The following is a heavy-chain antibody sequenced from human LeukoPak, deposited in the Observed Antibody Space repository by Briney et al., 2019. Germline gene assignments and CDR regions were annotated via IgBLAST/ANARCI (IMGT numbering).Heavy chain of an antibody. D-gene: IGHD6-19*01. CDR3: AREGYSSGWGGFDY. CDR2: ISSSGST. CDR1: GDSISSYS. J-gene: IGHJ4*02. Sequence: PSETLSLTCTVSGDSISSYSWSWIRQPPGKGLEWIGYISSSGSTNYSPSLKSRVTISVDTSKNQFSLKLSSVTAADTAVYYCAREGYSSGWGGFDYWGQGTLVTVSS. V-gene: IGHV4-59*01.